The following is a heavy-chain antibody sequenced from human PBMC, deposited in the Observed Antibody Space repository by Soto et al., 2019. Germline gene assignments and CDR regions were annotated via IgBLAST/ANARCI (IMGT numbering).Heavy chain of an antibody. J-gene: IGHJ4*02. CDR1: GFTFSNDG. V-gene: IGHV3-15*01. Sequence: GGSLRLSCAASGFTFSNDGMSWVRQAPGKGLEWVGRIKSKTDGGTTDYAAPVKGRFTISSYDSKNTLYLQMNSLKTDDTAVYYCPTEYYDFWSGYYYFDYWGQGTLVTVSS. D-gene: IGHD3-3*01. CDR2: IKSKTDGGTT. CDR3: PTEYYDFWSGYYYFDY.